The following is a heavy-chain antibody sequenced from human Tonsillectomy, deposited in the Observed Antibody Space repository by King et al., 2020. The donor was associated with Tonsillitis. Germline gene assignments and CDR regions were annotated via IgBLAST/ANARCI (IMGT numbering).Heavy chain of an antibody. D-gene: IGHD6-13*01. V-gene: IGHV3-23*04. J-gene: IGHJ6*02. CDR3: AKEKCSSSLPDV. Sequence: VQLVESGGGLVQPGGSLRLSCAASGFTFSTYAIIWVRQAPGKGLEWVSTISAGGGSTYYAASVKGRFTISRDNSKNTLYLQMNSLRVEDTAVYFCAKEKCSSSLPDVWGQGTTVTVSS. CDR2: ISAGGGST. CDR1: GFTFSTYA.